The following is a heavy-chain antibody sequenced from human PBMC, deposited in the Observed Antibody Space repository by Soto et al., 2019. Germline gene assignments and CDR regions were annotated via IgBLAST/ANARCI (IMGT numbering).Heavy chain of an antibody. CDR3: AKDFGGYSYGSIYYHYGMDV. J-gene: IGHJ6*02. V-gene: IGHV3-23*01. Sequence: GGSVRLCCAASGFTFSSYAVSWVRQAPGKGLEWVSAISGSGGSTYYADSVKGRFTISRDNSKNTLYLQMNSLRAEDTAVYYCAKDFGGYSYGSIYYHYGMDVWDQGTTVTVSS. D-gene: IGHD5-18*01. CDR2: ISGSGGST. CDR1: GFTFSSYA.